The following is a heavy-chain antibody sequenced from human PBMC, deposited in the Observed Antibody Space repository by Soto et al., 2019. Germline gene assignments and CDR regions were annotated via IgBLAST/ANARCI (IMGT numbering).Heavy chain of an antibody. V-gene: IGHV3-21*01. Sequence: GGSLRLSCAASVFTFSSYSMNWVRQAPGKGLEWVSSISSSSSDIYYADSVKGRFTISRDNAKNSLYLQMNSLRAEDTAVYYCARVLGGSYYYFDYWGQGTLVTVSS. CDR2: ISSSSSDI. CDR3: ARVLGGSYYYFDY. CDR1: VFTFSSYS. J-gene: IGHJ4*02. D-gene: IGHD1-26*01.